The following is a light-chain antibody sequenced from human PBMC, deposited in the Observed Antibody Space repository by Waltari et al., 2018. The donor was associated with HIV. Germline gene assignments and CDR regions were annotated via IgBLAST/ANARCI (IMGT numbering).Light chain of an antibody. V-gene: IGLV2-14*01. CDR1: SGDVEGYNY. CDR2: ELS. J-gene: IGLJ2*01. CDR3: SPCTTSSDLDVV. Sequence: QSALTQPASISGSPGQLITISCTGTSGDVEGYNYVPWYQQKPGQAPQFFIYELSDRPPAVSILFSGSKSSDTAFLNISGLQAYDEAFYYCSPCTTSSDLDVVFGGENQLTV.